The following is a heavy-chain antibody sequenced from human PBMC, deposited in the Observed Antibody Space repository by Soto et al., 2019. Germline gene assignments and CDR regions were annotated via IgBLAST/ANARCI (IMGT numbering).Heavy chain of an antibody. CDR3: ARAYGSGYMDV. CDR2: IYYSGST. J-gene: IGHJ6*02. CDR1: GGSISSGGYY. D-gene: IGHD3-10*01. V-gene: IGHV4-31*03. Sequence: QVQLQESGPGLVKPSQTLSLTCTVSGGSISSGGYYWSWIRQHPGKGLEWIGYIYYSGSTYYHSSLKSRVTISVDTSKNQFSLKLRSVTAADTAVYYCARAYGSGYMDVWGQGTTVTVSS.